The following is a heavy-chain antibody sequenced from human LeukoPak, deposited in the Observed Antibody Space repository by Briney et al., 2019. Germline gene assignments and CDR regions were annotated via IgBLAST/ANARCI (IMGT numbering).Heavy chain of an antibody. V-gene: IGHV3-23*01. CDR3: ARVAVHVLLWFGGNYYFDY. D-gene: IGHD3-10*01. Sequence: PGGSLRLSCEASGFTFSSYSMNWVRQAPGKGLEWVSAISGSGGSTYYADSVKGRFTISRDNSKNTLYLQMNSLRAEDTAVYYCARVAVHVLLWFGGNYYFDYWGQGTLVTVSS. CDR1: GFTFSSYS. J-gene: IGHJ4*02. CDR2: ISGSGGST.